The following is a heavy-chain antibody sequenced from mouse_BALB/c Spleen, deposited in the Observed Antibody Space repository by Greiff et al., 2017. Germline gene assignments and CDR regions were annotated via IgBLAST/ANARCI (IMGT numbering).Heavy chain of an antibody. V-gene: IGHV5-17*02. Sequence: EVQGVESGGGLVQPGGSRKLSCAASGFTFSSFGMHWVRQAPEKGLEWVAYISSGSSTIYYADTVKGRFTISRDNPKNTLFLQMTSLRSEDTAMYYCAREGRYGNFFFAYWGQGTLVTVSA. CDR1: GFTFSSFG. CDR2: ISSGSSTI. CDR3: AREGRYGNFFFAY. J-gene: IGHJ3*01. D-gene: IGHD2-1*01.